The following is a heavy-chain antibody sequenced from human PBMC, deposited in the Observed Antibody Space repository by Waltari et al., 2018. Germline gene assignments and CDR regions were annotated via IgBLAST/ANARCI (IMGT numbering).Heavy chain of an antibody. V-gene: IGHV4-4*07. Sequence: QVQLQESGPGLVKPSETLSLTCPVSGCSISSYYWSWIRQPAGKGLEWIGRIYTSGSTNYNPSLKSRVTMSVDTSKNQFSLKLSSVTAADTAVYYCARVGADYGDAWADYWGQGTLVTVSS. CDR3: ARVGADYGDAWADY. D-gene: IGHD4-17*01. CDR1: GCSISSYY. CDR2: IYTSGST. J-gene: IGHJ4*02.